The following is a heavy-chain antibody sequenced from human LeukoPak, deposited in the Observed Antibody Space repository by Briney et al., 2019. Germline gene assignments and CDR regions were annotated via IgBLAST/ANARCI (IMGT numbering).Heavy chain of an antibody. CDR3: ATKEDGDKTPGGHYYDYMDV. J-gene: IGHJ6*03. CDR2: ISAHNGNT. D-gene: IGHD4-17*01. CDR1: GYTFTSYG. V-gene: IGHV1-18*01. Sequence: ASEKLSCTASGYTFTSYGISWVRHAPGQRLEWRVWISAHNGNTNYTHKIHGRVTMTSVMSTSTVYKELSSLRSEDTAVYYCATKEDGDKTPGGHYYDYMDVWGKGTTVTVSS.